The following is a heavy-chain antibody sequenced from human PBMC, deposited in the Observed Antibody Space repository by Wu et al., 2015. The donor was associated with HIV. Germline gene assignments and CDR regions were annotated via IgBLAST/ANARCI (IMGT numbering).Heavy chain of an antibody. CDR2: ISPRFGTA. V-gene: IGHV1-69*12. J-gene: IGHJ6*03. Sequence: QVQLVQSGAEVKKPGSSVKVSCKASGGTLRDYAISWVRQAPGQGLEWMGGISPRFGTAHYAQQFQGRVTITADDFSTTVYMDLSSLRSDDTALYYCARGDRDYYFYMDVWGKGTTVIVSS. CDR3: ARGDRDYYFYMDV. CDR1: GGTLRDYA.